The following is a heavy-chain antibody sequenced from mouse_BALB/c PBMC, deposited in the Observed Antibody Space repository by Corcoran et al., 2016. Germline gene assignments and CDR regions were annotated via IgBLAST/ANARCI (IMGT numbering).Heavy chain of an antibody. V-gene: IGHV14-3*02. CDR1: GFNIKDTY. J-gene: IGHJ2*01. Sequence: EVQLQQSGAELVKPGASVKLSCTASGFNIKDTYMHLVKQRPEQGLEWIGRIDPANGNTKYDPKFQGKATITADTSSNTAYLQLSSLTSEDTAVYYCARKYGKGIYFDYWGQGTTLTVSS. D-gene: IGHD2-10*02. CDR2: IDPANGNT. CDR3: ARKYGKGIYFDY.